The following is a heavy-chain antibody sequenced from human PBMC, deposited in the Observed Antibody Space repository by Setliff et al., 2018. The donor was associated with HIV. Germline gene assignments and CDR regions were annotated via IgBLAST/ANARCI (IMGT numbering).Heavy chain of an antibody. J-gene: IGHJ4*02. V-gene: IGHV3-66*02. CDR2: INSGGNT. D-gene: IGHD3-22*01. Sequence: PGESLKISCTASGFTVSNNYMNWVRQAPGKGLEWVSLINSGGNTYYADSVKGRFTISRDSSKNTLYLQMNSLRAEDTAVFNCARAGHYGTVGFDYWGQGTLVTVSS. CDR1: GFTVSNNY. CDR3: ARAGHYGTVGFDY.